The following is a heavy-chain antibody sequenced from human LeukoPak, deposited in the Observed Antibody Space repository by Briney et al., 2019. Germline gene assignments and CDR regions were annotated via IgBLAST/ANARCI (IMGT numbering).Heavy chain of an antibody. CDR2: INWNGGST. J-gene: IGHJ6*04. Sequence: GGSLRLSCAASGFTFDDYGMSWVRQAPGKGLEWVSGINWNGGSTGYADSVKGRFTISRDNAKNSLYLQMNSLRAEDTALYYCARGPPRGLRVFPRDVWGKGTTVSVSS. CDR3: ARGPPRGLRVFPRDV. CDR1: GFTFDDYG. D-gene: IGHD5-12*01. V-gene: IGHV3-20*04.